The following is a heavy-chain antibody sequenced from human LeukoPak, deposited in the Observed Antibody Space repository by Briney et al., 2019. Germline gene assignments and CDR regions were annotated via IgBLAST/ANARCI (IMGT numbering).Heavy chain of an antibody. CDR1: GGTFSSYA. D-gene: IGHD2-2*01. CDR2: IIPIFGIA. Sequence: GASVKVSCKASGGTFSSYAISWVRQAPGQGLEWMGRIIPIFGIANYVQKFQGRVTITADKSTSTAYMELSSLRSEDTAVYYCAREVAKDIVVVPAAADAGTFDPWGQGTLVTVSS. V-gene: IGHV1-69*04. CDR3: AREVAKDIVVVPAAADAGTFDP. J-gene: IGHJ5*02.